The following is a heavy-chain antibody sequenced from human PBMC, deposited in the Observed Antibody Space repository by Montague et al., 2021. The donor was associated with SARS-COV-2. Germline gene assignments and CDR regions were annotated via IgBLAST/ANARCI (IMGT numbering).Heavy chain of an antibody. Sequence: ETLSLTCTVSGGPIRSYYWSWIRQTPGKGLEWIGYIYYDGSTNYNPSLKSRVTMSVDSSKNQFSLRLSSVTAVDTAVYQCARYECYFEHWGQGTLVTVSS. CDR2: IYYDGST. CDR1: GGPIRSYY. J-gene: IGHJ4*02. V-gene: IGHV4-59*03. CDR3: ARYECYFEH. D-gene: IGHD3-9*01.